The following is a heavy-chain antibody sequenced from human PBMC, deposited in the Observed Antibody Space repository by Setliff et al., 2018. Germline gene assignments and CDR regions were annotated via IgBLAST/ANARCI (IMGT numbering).Heavy chain of an antibody. CDR2: ISPYTGNT. D-gene: IGHD3-10*01. J-gene: IGHJ3*02. V-gene: IGHV1-18*01. Sequence: ASVKVSCKASGYTFTDFGINWVRQAPGQGLEWMGWISPYTGNTYSAQRFQGRVTLTTDTSTSTAYMELNSLRSDDTAVYYCARDLNRWFGEFAFDIWGQGTMVTVSS. CDR1: GYTFTDFG. CDR3: ARDLNRWFGEFAFDI.